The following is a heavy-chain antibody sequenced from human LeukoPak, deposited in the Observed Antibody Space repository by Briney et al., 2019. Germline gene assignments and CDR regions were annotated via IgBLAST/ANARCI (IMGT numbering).Heavy chain of an antibody. J-gene: IGHJ3*02. CDR3: AGFLASFDAFDI. CDR2: INHSGST. V-gene: IGHV4-34*01. Sequence: SETLSLTCAVYGGSFSGYYWSWIRQPPGKGLEWIGEINHSGSTNYNPSLKSRVTISVDTSKNQFSLKLSSVTAADTAVYYCAGFLASFDAFDIWGQGTTVTVSS. D-gene: IGHD1-26*01. CDR1: GGSFSGYY.